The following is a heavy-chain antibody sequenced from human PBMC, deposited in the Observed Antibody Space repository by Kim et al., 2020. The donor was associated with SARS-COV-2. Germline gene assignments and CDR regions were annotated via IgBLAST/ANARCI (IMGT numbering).Heavy chain of an antibody. CDR3: ARDNDWGLVPAVYAMDV. CDR1: GFTFSAYG. J-gene: IGHJ6*02. CDR2: IWYDGSNK. D-gene: IGHD2-2*01. V-gene: IGHV3-33*01. Sequence: GGSLRLSCAASGFTFSAYGIHWVRQAPGKGLEWVAVIWYDGSNKYYAKSVKGRFTISRDNSKNTLYLQMNSLRAEDTAVYYCARDNDWGLVPAVYAMDVWGQGTTVTVSS.